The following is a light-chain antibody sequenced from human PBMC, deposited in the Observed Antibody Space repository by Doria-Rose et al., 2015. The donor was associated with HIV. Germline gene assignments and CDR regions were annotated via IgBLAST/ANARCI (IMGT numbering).Light chain of an antibody. J-gene: IGKJ3*01. CDR1: QSLLYTSKNY. CDR3: QQYYDTPS. V-gene: IGKV4-1*01. CDR2: WAS. Sequence: DIRLTQSPESLGMSPGERATLNCKSNQSLLYTSKNYLAWYQQKPGQPPKLLIYWASTRQSGVPARLSGSGSGTDFTLTISSLEAEGVAVYYCQQYYDTPSFGPGTTVDIK.